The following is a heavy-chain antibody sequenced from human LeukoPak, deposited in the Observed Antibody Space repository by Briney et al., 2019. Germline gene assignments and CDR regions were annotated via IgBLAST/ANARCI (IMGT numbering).Heavy chain of an antibody. CDR2: INHSGST. CDR3: ARAPLGWLQQRRAFDY. Sequence: PSETRSLTCAVYGGSFSGYYWSWIRLPPGRGLEWIGEINHSGSTNYNPSLKSRVTISVDTSKNQFSLKLSSVTAADTAVYYCARAPLGWLQQRRAFDYWGQGTLVTVSS. CDR1: GGSFSGYY. D-gene: IGHD5-24*01. J-gene: IGHJ4*02. V-gene: IGHV4-34*01.